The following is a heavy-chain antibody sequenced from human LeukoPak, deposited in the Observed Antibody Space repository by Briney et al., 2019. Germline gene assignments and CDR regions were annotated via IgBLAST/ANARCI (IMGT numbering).Heavy chain of an antibody. J-gene: IGHJ4*02. CDR1: GDSISSFH. CDR3: ASEAYYYDSSGYYKY. CDR2: IYTSGST. Sequence: SETLSLTCTVSGDSISSFHWSWIRQPAGKGLEWIGRIYTSGSTNYNPSLKSRVTMSVDTSKNQFSLKLSSVTAADTAVYYCASEAYYYDSSGYYKYWGQGTLVTVSS. D-gene: IGHD3-22*01. V-gene: IGHV4-4*07.